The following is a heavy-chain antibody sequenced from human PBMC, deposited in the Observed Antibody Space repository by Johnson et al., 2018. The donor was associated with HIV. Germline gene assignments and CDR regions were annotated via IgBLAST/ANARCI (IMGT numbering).Heavy chain of an antibody. CDR2: SYSGGST. D-gene: IGHD4-23*01. CDR3: ARATVESAFDI. Sequence: MLLVESGGGLVQPGGSLRLSCAASGVTFSNYAMSWVRQAPGKGLEWVSVSYSGGSTYYADSVKGRFTISRDNSKNTLHLQMNSLRAEDTAVYYCARATVESAFDIWGQGTMVTVSS. J-gene: IGHJ3*02. CDR1: GVTFSNYA. V-gene: IGHV3-23*04.